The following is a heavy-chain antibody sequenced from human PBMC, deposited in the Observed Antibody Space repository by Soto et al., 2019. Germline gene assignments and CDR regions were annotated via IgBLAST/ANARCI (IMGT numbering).Heavy chain of an antibody. CDR3: ARGTDYYPY. CDR1: GFTFSDYA. V-gene: IGHV3-11*01. J-gene: IGHJ4*02. CDR2: TGPRGSTV. Sequence: QVQLVQSGGALVTPGGSLRLSCAASGFTFSDYAMNWVRQAPGRRLEWISYTGPRGSTVYYAVSVKGRFTISRDNARKSLFLQMNILRVEDTAVYYCARGTDYYPYWGQGSLVTVSS.